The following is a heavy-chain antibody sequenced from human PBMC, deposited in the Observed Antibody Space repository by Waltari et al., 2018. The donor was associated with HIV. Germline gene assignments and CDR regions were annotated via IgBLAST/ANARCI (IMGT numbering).Heavy chain of an antibody. CDR1: GYSFTTDW. CDR3: ARVSDYMFDGSGTVGNFDL. D-gene: IGHD3-22*01. CDR2: IYPGDSDT. V-gene: IGHV5-51*01. J-gene: IGHJ2*01. Sequence: QLVQSGAEVKKPGESLKIYCKGYGYSFTTDWIAWVRQLPGKGLEWMGIIYPGDSDTIYSPSFQGKVTMSVARSINTAYVQLSSLKASDSAMYFCARVSDYMFDGSGTVGNFDLWGRGTLLIVSS.